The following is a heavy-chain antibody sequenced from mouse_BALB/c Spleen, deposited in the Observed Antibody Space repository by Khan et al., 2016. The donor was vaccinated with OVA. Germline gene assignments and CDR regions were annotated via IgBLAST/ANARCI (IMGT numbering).Heavy chain of an antibody. J-gene: IGHJ4*01. CDR3: AKGEDTSYRNDGGAMDY. V-gene: IGHV9-4*02. CDR1: GYTFTTAG. D-gene: IGHD2-14*01. Sequence: VQLQESGPELKKPGETVRISCKASGYTFTTAGIQWVQKMPGKGLKWIGWINTHSGVPKYAEDFKGRFAFSLEISVNTAYLQITNLKNEDTATYFCAKGEDTSYRNDGGAMDYWGQGTSVTVSS. CDR2: INTHSGVP.